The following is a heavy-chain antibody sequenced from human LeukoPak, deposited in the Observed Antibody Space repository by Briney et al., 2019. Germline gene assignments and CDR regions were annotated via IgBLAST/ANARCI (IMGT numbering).Heavy chain of an antibody. D-gene: IGHD3-16*02. CDR1: GYTFTSYG. CDR2: ISAYNGNT. Sequence: ASVKVSCKASGYTFTSYGISWVRQAPGQGLEWMGWISAYNGNTNYAQKLQGRVTMTTVTSTSTAYMELRSLRSDDTAVYYCARDYVWGSYRLGFDYWGQGTLVTVSS. V-gene: IGHV1-18*01. J-gene: IGHJ4*02. CDR3: ARDYVWGSYRLGFDY.